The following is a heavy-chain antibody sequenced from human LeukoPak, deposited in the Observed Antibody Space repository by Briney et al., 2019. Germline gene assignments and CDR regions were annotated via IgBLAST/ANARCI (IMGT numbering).Heavy chain of an antibody. CDR2: IYTSGST. V-gene: IGHV4-4*07. J-gene: IGHJ4*02. Sequence: PSETLSLTCTVSGGSISSYYWNWIRQPAGKGLERIGRIYTSGSTNYNPSLKSRVTISVDKSKNQISLKLSSVTAADTAVYYCARDVGASVIDYWGQGTLVTVSS. CDR3: ARDVGASVIDY. D-gene: IGHD1-26*01. CDR1: GGSISSYY.